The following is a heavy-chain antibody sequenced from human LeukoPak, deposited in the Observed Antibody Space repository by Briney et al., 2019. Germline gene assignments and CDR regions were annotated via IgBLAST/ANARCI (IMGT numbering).Heavy chain of an antibody. Sequence: ASVTVSCKAFGYTFTGYWMHWVRQAPGQGPEWMGVISPSGGSTIYAQKFKGRVTLTRDMSTSTDYLELSSLRSEDTAVYYCARDNSVRDEAWWFNHWGQGTLVTVSS. CDR3: ARDNSVRDEAWWFNH. V-gene: IGHV1-46*01. J-gene: IGHJ5*02. D-gene: IGHD5-24*01. CDR1: GYTFTGYW. CDR2: ISPSGGST.